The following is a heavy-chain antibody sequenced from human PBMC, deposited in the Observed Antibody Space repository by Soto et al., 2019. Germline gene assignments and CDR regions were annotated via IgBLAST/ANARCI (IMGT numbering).Heavy chain of an antibody. J-gene: IGHJ6*02. CDR1: GFTFGSYW. D-gene: IGHD2-21*01. Sequence: VQLVESGGGLVQPGGSLRLSCAAPGFTFGSYWMHWVRQAPGKGLVWVSHISLDGSRTTYADSVKGRFTISRDNAKSTLYLLMNSLRAEDTAVYYCARAPPGYSLGYSYYGMDVWGQGTTVTVSS. V-gene: IGHV3-74*01. CDR2: ISLDGSRT. CDR3: ARAPPGYSLGYSYYGMDV.